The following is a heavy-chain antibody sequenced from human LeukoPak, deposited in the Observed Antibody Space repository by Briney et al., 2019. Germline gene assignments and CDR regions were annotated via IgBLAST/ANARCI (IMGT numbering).Heavy chain of an antibody. CDR3: ARRLNCGGDCYEAVVGTIFDY. Sequence: GGSLRLSCAASGFTFSSYWMHWVRHAPGKGLVWVSRINSDGSSTNYADSVKGRFTISRDNAKNTLYLQINSLRAEDTAVYYCARRLNCGGDCYEAVVGTIFDYWGQGTLVTVSS. V-gene: IGHV3-74*01. D-gene: IGHD2-21*01. CDR2: INSDGSST. J-gene: IGHJ4*02. CDR1: GFTFSSYW.